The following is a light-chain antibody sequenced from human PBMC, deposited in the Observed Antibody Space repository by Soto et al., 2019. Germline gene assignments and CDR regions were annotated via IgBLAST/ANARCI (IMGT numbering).Light chain of an antibody. Sequence: EIVMTQSPATLSVAPGERATLSCRASQSISNNLAWYQQKPGQAPRLLIFGASTRATGIPARFSGSGSGTEFTLTISSLQSEDSAVYYCQQHNGWPLTFGGGTKVEIE. J-gene: IGKJ4*01. V-gene: IGKV3-15*01. CDR1: QSISNN. CDR2: GAS. CDR3: QQHNGWPLT.